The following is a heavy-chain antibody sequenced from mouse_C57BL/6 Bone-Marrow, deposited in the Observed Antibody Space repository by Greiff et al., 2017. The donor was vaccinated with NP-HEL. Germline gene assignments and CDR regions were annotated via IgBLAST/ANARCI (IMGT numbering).Heavy chain of an antibody. V-gene: IGHV5-17*01. D-gene: IGHD1-1*01. CDR2: ISSGSSTI. J-gene: IGHJ1*03. Sequence: EVKLEESGGGLVKPGGSLKLSCAASGFTFSDYGMHWVRQAPEKGLEWVAYISSGSSTIYYAETVQGRFTISSDHAKNTLILKRTSLRSEDTAMYYCATLITTNWCFDVWGTGTTVTVSS. CDR3: ATLITTNWCFDV. CDR1: GFTFSDYG.